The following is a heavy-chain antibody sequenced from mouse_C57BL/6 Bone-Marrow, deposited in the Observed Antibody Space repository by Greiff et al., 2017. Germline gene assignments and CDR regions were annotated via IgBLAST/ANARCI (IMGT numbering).Heavy chain of an antibody. Sequence: VQLQQSGPELVKPGASVKLSCKASGYTFTSYDINWVKQRPGQGLEWIGWIYPRDGSTKYNEKCKGKATLTVDTSSSTAYMELHSLPSEDSAVFFCARDYGSSYWYFDVWGTGTTVTVSS. D-gene: IGHD1-1*01. CDR2: IYPRDGST. CDR3: ARDYGSSYWYFDV. V-gene: IGHV1-85*01. J-gene: IGHJ1*03. CDR1: GYTFTSYD.